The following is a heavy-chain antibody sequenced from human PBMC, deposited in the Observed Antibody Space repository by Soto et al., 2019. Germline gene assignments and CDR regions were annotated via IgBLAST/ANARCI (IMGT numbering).Heavy chain of an antibody. V-gene: IGHV4-39*01. D-gene: IGHD2-15*01. CDR1: GGSISSSSYY. CDR3: VVSEGSYGMDV. CDR2: IYYSGST. J-gene: IGHJ6*02. Sequence: PSETLSLTCTVSGGSISSSSYYWGWIRQPPGKGLEWIGSIYYSGSTYYNPSLKSRVTISVDTSKNQFSLKLSSVTAADTAVYYCVVSEGSYGMDVWGQGTTVTV.